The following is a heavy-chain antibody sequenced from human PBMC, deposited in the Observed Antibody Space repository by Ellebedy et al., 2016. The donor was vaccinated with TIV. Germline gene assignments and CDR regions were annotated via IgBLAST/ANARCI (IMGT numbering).Heavy chain of an antibody. CDR3: ARVRSSGWYYYYYYMDV. D-gene: IGHD6-19*01. Sequence: ASVKVSXXASGYTFTSYAMHWVRQATGQGLEWMGWMNPNSGNTGYAQKFQGRVTMTRNTSISTAYMELSSLRSEDTAVYYCARVRSSGWYYYYYYMDVWGKGTTVTVSS. V-gene: IGHV1-8*02. CDR1: GYTFTSYA. CDR2: MNPNSGNT. J-gene: IGHJ6*03.